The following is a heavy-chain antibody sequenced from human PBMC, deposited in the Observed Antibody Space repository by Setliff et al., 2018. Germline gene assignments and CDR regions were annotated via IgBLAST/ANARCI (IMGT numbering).Heavy chain of an antibody. V-gene: IGHV4-30-4*08. CDR3: ARDLGHGGDSDY. CDR1: GGSIRSGNYY. J-gene: IGHJ4*02. Sequence: SETLSLTCAVSGGSIRSGNYYWSWVRQPPGKGLEWIGYIYYSGSTYYNPSLESRTTISVDTSKNQFSLNLSSVTAADTAVYYCARDLGHGGDSDYWGQGSLVTVSS. CDR2: IYYSGST. D-gene: IGHD2-21*02.